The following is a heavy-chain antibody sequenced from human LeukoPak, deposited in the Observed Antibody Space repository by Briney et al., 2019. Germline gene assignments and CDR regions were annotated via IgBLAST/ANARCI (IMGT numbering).Heavy chain of an antibody. D-gene: IGHD1-1*01. CDR3: ARSTGSSDY. V-gene: IGHV6-1*01. CDR1: GDSVSSNSVA. CDR2: TYYRSKWYN. J-gene: IGHJ4*02. Sequence: SQTLSLTCAISGDSVSSNSVAWHWIRQSPSRGLEWLGKTYYRSKWYNDYAVSVKSRITINPDTSKNQFSLQLNSVTPEDTAVYYCARSTGSSDYWGQGTLVTVSS.